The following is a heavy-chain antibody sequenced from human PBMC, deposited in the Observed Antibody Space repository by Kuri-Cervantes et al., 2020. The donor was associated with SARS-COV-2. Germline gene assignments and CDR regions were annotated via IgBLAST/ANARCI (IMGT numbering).Heavy chain of an antibody. CDR2: INHSGST. Sequence: GSLRLSCAVYGGSFSGYYWSWIRQPPGKGLEWIGEINHSGSTNYNPSLKSRVTISVDTSKNQFSLKLSSVTAADTAVYYCARLFTVVVASYWYFDLWGRGTLVTVSS. CDR3: ARLFTVVVASYWYFDL. V-gene: IGHV4-34*01. D-gene: IGHD2-15*01. J-gene: IGHJ2*01. CDR1: GGSFSGYY.